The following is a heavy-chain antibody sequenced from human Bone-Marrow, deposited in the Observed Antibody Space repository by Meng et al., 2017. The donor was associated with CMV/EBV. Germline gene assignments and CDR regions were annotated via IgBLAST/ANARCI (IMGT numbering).Heavy chain of an antibody. CDR1: DYTFTSYG. D-gene: IGHD2-2*01. CDR3: ARVEVYCSSTSCSDAFDI. CDR2: ISAYNGNT. J-gene: IGHJ3*02. V-gene: IGHV1-18*01. Sequence: ASVKVSCKASDYTFTSYGISWVRQAPGQGLEWMGWISAYNGNTNYAQKLQGRVTMTTDTSTSTAYMELRSLRSDDTAVYYCARVEVYCSSTSCSDAFDIWGQGTMVTVSS.